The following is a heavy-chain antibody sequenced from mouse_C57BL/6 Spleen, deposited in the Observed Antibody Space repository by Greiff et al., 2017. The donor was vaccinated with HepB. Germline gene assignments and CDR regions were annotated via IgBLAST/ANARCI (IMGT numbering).Heavy chain of an antibody. CDR2: ISDGGSYT. CDR3: ARVYDYGFAY. Sequence: DVMLVESGGGLVKPGGSLKLSCAASGFTFSSYAMSWVRQTPEKRLEWVATISDGGSYTYYPDNVKGRFTISRDNAKNNLYLQMSHLKSEDTAMYYCARVYDYGFAYWGQGTLVTVSA. V-gene: IGHV5-4*03. D-gene: IGHD2-4*01. CDR1: GFTFSSYA. J-gene: IGHJ3*01.